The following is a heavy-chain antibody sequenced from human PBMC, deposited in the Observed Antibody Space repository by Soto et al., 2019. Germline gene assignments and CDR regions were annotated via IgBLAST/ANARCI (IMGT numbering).Heavy chain of an antibody. D-gene: IGHD6-19*01. CDR2: IRSKANSYAT. V-gene: IGHV3-73*01. CDR1: GFTFSGSA. Sequence: EVQLVESGGGLVQPGGSLKLSCAASGFTFSGSAMHWVRQASGKGLEWVGRIRSKANSYATAYAASVKGRFTISRDDSKNTAYMQMNSLKTEDTAVYYCTSSSRSDYYYMDVWGKGTTVTVSS. J-gene: IGHJ6*03. CDR3: TSSSRSDYYYMDV.